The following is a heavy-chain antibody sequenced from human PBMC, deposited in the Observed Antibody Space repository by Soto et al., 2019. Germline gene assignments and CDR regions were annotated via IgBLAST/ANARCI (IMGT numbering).Heavy chain of an antibody. CDR1: GASMSVHNYY. V-gene: IGHV4-39*01. D-gene: IGHD5-12*01. CDR2: SYYSGTT. CDR3: PRRYTWYDNYFVP. Sequence: SQTLPLTCTVSGASMSVHNYYCTWIRQLPRKGLEWIGSSYYSGTTYFNPSLTSRATISVDTSKNQFSLRLTSVTAADTAIYYCPRRYTWYDNYFVPW. J-gene: IGHJ5*02.